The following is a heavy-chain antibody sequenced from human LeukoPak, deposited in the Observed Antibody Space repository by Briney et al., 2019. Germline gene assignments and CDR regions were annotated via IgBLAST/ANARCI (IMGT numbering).Heavy chain of an antibody. J-gene: IGHJ4*02. V-gene: IGHV3-48*01. CDR1: GFTFSSYS. CDR3: ARGLGYYSGTSCYGLVHDY. Sequence: GGSLRLSCAASGFTFSSYSMNWVRQAPGKGLEWVSYISSSSSTIYYADSVKGRFTISRDNAKNSLYLQMNSLRAEDTAVYYCARGLGYYSGTSCYGLVHDYWGQGTLVTVSS. CDR2: ISSSSSTI. D-gene: IGHD2-2*01.